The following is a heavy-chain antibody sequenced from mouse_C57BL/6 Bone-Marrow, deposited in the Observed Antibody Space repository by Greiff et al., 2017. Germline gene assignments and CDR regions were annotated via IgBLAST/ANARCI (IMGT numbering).Heavy chain of an antibody. Sequence: QVQLQQSGAELAKPGASVKLSCKSSGYTFTSSWMPWVQQRPGQGLEWIGYINPSSGYPKYNQTFKDKSTLTADNSCSTAYMQLSSLTYDDSAVYYGARWEGWLLPFAYWGQGTLVTVSA. CDR2: INPSSGYP. J-gene: IGHJ3*01. D-gene: IGHD2-3*01. CDR3: ARWEGWLLPFAY. CDR1: GYTFTSSW. V-gene: IGHV1-7*01.